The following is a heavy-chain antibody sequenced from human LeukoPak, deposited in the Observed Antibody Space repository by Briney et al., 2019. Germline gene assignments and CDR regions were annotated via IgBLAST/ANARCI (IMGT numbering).Heavy chain of an antibody. J-gene: IGHJ4*02. CDR2: IYYSGIT. CDR3: ARSDYYDYRQIDY. D-gene: IGHD3-16*01. Sequence: SETLSLTCTVSGDSISTSSYYWGWVRRTPGKGLQWLGSIYYSGITHYNPSLKSRLTIYVDTSRNQFSLHLFSVTAADTAVFYCARSDYYDYRQIDYWGQGTLVTVSS. V-gene: IGHV4-39*01. CDR1: GDSISTSSYY.